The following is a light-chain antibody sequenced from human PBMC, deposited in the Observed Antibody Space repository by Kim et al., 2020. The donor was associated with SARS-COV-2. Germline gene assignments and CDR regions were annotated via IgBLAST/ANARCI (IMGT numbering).Light chain of an antibody. Sequence: GQSVTTSFTRTSADVGGDNDVSWYQQHPGKAPNLMIYDVSKRPSGVPDRFSCAKSGNTASLTISGLQAEDEADYYCCSYAGSYTLVFGGGTQLTVL. CDR3: CSYAGSYTLV. CDR2: DVS. V-gene: IGLV2-11*01. J-gene: IGLJ3*02. CDR1: SADVGGDND.